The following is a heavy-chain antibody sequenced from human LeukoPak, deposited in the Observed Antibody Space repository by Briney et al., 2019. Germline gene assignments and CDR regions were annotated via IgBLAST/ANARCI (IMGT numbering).Heavy chain of an antibody. CDR2: IRYDGSNT. J-gene: IGHJ6*03. CDR1: VFTSSTYG. D-gene: IGHD3-3*01. V-gene: IGHV3-30*02. CDR3: AKGQPYSDFWSGSSGYMDV. Sequence: RGSLRLSCAPSVFTSSTYGIHSVGQAPGTGLEGVALIRYDGSNTYYADSVRGLFTVSRDNSESTLYLQMNSLRLEDTAVYYCAKGQPYSDFWSGSSGYMDVWGKGTTVTVFS.